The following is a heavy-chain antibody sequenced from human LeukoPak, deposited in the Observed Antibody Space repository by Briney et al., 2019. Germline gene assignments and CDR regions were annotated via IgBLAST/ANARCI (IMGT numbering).Heavy chain of an antibody. Sequence: PSETLSLTCTVSGGSISSSSYYWGWIRQPPGKGLEWIGSIYYSGSTYYNPSLKSRVTISVDTSKNQFSLKLSSVTAADAAVYYCASGLQIPTSERGGSNWFDPWGQGTLVTVSS. CDR1: GGSISSSSYY. D-gene: IGHD3-10*01. V-gene: IGHV4-39*01. CDR2: IYYSGST. CDR3: ASGLQIPTSERGGSNWFDP. J-gene: IGHJ5*02.